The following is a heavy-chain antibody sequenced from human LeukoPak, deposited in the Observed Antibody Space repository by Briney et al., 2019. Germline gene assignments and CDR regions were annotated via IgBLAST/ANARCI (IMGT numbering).Heavy chain of an antibody. J-gene: IGHJ5*02. Sequence: PGRSLRLSCAASGFTFSSYAMHWVRQAPGKGLEWVAVISYDGSNKYYADSVKGRFTISRDNSKNTLYLQMNSLRAEDTAVYYCARVPAYYYDSSGYYPPWGQGTLVTVSS. D-gene: IGHD3-22*01. CDR2: ISYDGSNK. CDR1: GFTFSSYA. V-gene: IGHV3-30*07. CDR3: ARVPAYYYDSSGYYPP.